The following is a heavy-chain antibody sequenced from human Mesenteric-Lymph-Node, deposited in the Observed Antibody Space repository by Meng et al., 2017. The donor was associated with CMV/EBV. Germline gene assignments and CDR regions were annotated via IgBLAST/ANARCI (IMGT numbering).Heavy chain of an antibody. V-gene: IGHV3-74*01. J-gene: IGHJ6*02. CDR2: INSDGSST. Sequence: GESLKISCAASGFTFSSYWMHWVRQAPGKGLVWVSRINSDGSSTSYADSVKGRFTISRDNAKNTLYLQMNSLRADDTAVYYCAREIRDRDSSYYNGMDVWGQGTTVTVSS. CDR3: AREIRDRDSSYYNGMDV. D-gene: IGHD3-22*01. CDR1: GFTFSSYW.